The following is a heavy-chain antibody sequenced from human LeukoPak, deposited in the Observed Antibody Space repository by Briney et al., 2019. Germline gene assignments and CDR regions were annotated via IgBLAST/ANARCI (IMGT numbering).Heavy chain of an antibody. V-gene: IGHV4-59*01. J-gene: IGHJ4*02. Sequence: PSETLSLTGTVSGGSISSYYWSWIRQPPGKGLEWIGYIYYSGSTNYNPSLKSRVTISVDTSKNQFSLKLSSVTAADTAVYYCARGLLGYCSSTSCYHFDYWGQGTLVTVSS. D-gene: IGHD2-2*01. CDR2: IYYSGST. CDR3: ARGLLGYCSSTSCYHFDY. CDR1: GGSISSYY.